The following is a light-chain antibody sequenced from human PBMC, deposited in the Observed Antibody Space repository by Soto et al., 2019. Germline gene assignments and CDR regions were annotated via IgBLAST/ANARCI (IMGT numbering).Light chain of an antibody. Sequence: QSALTQPRSVSGSPGQAVTITCTGTSSDVGGYNHVSWYQPHPGKAPKLMIYDVSKRPSGVPDRFSGSKSGNTASLTISGLQAEDEADYYCCSYAGSYTFWVFGGGTKVTVL. CDR2: DVS. J-gene: IGLJ3*02. CDR1: SSDVGGYNH. V-gene: IGLV2-11*01. CDR3: CSYAGSYTFWV.